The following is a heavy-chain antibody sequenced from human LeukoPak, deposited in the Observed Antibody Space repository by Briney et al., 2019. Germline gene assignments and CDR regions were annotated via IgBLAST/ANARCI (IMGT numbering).Heavy chain of an antibody. V-gene: IGHV3-30*04. Sequence: QSGGSLRLSCAASGFTFSSYAMHWVRQAPGKGLEWVAVISYDGSNKYYADSVKGRFTIPRDNSKNTVYLQLNSLRAGDTAIYYCTKDRRGPAAGTWYFDSWGQGTLVTVSS. CDR3: TKDRRGPAAGTWYFDS. CDR1: GFTFSSYA. J-gene: IGHJ4*02. CDR2: ISYDGSNK. D-gene: IGHD6-13*01.